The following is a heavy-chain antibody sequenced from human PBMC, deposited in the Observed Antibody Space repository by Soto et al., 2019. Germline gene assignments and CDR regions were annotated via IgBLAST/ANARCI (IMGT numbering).Heavy chain of an antibody. Sequence: GGSLRLSCAASGFTFSSYAMHWVRQAPGKGLEWVAVISYDGSNKYYADSVKGRFTISRDNSKNTLYLQMNSLRAEDTAVYYCARALLHCTNGVCLSGGFDYWGQGTLVTVSS. V-gene: IGHV3-30-3*01. D-gene: IGHD2-8*01. CDR1: GFTFSSYA. J-gene: IGHJ4*02. CDR2: ISYDGSNK. CDR3: ARALLHCTNGVCLSGGFDY.